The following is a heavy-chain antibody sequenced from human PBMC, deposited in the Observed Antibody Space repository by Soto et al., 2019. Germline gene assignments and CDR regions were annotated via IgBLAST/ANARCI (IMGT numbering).Heavy chain of an antibody. J-gene: IGHJ5*02. CDR2: ISGSGGST. D-gene: IGHD6-13*01. V-gene: IGHV3-23*01. Sequence: GGSLRLSCAASGFTFSSYAMSWVRQAPGKGLEWVSAISGSGGSTYYADSVKGRFTISRDNSKNTLYLQMNSLRAEDTAVYYCAKSGESSSWYGGNWFDPWGQGTLVTVSS. CDR1: GFTFSSYA. CDR3: AKSGESSSWYGGNWFDP.